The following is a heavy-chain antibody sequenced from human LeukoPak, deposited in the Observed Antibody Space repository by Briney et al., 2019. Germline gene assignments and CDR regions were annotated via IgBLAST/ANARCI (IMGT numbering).Heavy chain of an antibody. V-gene: IGHV3-30*02. CDR3: AKASRGGSRLGYFDY. D-gene: IGHD3-16*02. J-gene: IGHJ4*02. Sequence: GSLRRSCAASGFTFSSYGMHWVRQAPGKGLEWVAFMRYDGSNKYYADSVKGRFTISRDNSKNTLYLQMNSLRAEDTAVYYCAKASRGGSRLGYFDYWGQGTLVTVSS. CDR1: GFTFSSYG. CDR2: MRYDGSNK.